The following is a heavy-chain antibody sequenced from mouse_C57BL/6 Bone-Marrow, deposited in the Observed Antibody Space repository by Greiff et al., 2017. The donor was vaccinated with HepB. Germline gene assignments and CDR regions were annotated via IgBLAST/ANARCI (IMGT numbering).Heavy chain of an antibody. CDR1: GFTFSDYY. Sequence: EVKLMESEGGLVQPGRSMKLSCTASGFTFSDYYMAWVRQVPEKGLEWVANINYDGSSTYYLDSLKSRFIISRDNAKNILYLQMSSLKSEDTATYYCARRGNLYAMDYWGQGTSVTVSS. D-gene: IGHD2-1*01. CDR2: INYDGSST. CDR3: ARRGNLYAMDY. V-gene: IGHV5-16*01. J-gene: IGHJ4*01.